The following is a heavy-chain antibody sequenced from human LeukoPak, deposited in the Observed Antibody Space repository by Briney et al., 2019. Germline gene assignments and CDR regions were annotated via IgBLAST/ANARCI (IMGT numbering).Heavy chain of an antibody. CDR1: GFTFTSYA. CDR3: HCSGGSYYFDY. CDR2: INAGNGNT. V-gene: IGHV1-3*01. D-gene: IGHD2-15*01. Sequence: GGSLRLSCAASGFTFTSYAMHWVRQAPGQRLEWMGWINAGNGNTKYSQKFQGRVTITRDTSASTAYMELSSLRSEDTAVYYCHCSGGSYYFDYWGQGTLVTVSS. J-gene: IGHJ4*02.